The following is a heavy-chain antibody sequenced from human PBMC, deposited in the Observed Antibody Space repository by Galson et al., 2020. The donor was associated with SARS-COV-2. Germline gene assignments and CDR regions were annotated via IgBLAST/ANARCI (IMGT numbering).Heavy chain of an antibody. J-gene: IGHJ6*02. CDR2: ISYDGSNK. V-gene: IGHV3-30*03. CDR3: ARDSLYYDILTGYLVPPPYYYYGMDV. Sequence: GESLKISCAASGFTFSSYGMHWVRQAPGKGLEWVAVISYDGSNKYYADSVKGRFTISRDNSKNTLYLQMNSLRAEDTAVYYCARDSLYYDILTGYLVPPPYYYYGMDVWGQGTTVTVSS. CDR1: GFTFSSYG. D-gene: IGHD3-9*01.